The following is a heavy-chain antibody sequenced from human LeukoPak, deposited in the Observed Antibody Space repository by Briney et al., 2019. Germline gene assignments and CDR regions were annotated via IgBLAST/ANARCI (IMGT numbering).Heavy chain of an antibody. Sequence: PSETLSLTCTVSGGSISSSSYYWGWIRQPPGKGLEWIGSIYYSGSTYYNPSLKSRVTISVDTSKNQFSLKLSSVTAADTAVYYCARGVGQYSSSPFDYWGQGTLVTVSS. CDR3: ARGVGQYSSSPFDY. J-gene: IGHJ4*02. D-gene: IGHD6-13*01. CDR1: GGSISSSSYY. CDR2: IYYSGST. V-gene: IGHV4-39*07.